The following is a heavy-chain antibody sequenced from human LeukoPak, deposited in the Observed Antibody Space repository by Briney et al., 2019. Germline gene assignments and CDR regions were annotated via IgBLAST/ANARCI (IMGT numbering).Heavy chain of an antibody. D-gene: IGHD6-6*01. J-gene: IGHJ5*02. CDR2: ISAYNGNT. V-gene: IGHV1-18*01. CDR1: GYTFISYG. CDR3: ARDLTEYSSSSDNWFDP. Sequence: ASVKVSCKASGYTFISYGISWVRQAPGQGLEWMGWISAYNGNTNYAQKLQGRVTMTTDTSTSTAYMELRSLRSDDTAVYYCARDLTEYSSSSDNWFDPWGQGTLVTVSS.